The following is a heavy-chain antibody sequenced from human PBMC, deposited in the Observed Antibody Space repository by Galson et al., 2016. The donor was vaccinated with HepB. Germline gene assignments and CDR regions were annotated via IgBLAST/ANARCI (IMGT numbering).Heavy chain of an antibody. Sequence: QSGAEVKKPGESLKISCKGSGYILNSYWIGWVRQMPGKGLEWMGIIFPRDFETRYSPSFQGRVTISADMSLSTAYLQWNSLKASDTAIYYCARQGDDYGLAYWGQGALVTVSS. CDR1: GYILNSYW. CDR3: ARQGDDYGLAY. CDR2: IFPRDFET. V-gene: IGHV5-51*01. D-gene: IGHD4-17*01. J-gene: IGHJ4*02.